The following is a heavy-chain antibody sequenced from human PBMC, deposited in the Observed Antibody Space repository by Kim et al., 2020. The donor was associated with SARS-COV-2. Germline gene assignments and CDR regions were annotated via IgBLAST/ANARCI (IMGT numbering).Heavy chain of an antibody. D-gene: IGHD2-15*01. Sequence: SETLSLTCVVSGGSISSCDLWSWVRQTPGKGLEGIGEIYHSGSTNYNPSLRSRVTISVDKSKNEFSLKVTSVTAADTAVYYCARTLGYCSGGSCYFDSWGQGTLVTVPS. V-gene: IGHV4-4*02. J-gene: IGHJ4*02. CDR3: ARTLGYCSGGSCYFDS. CDR2: IYHSGST. CDR1: GGSISSCDL.